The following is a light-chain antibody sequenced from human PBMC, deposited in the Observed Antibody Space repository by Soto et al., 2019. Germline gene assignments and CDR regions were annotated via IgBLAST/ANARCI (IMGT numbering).Light chain of an antibody. Sequence: QSALTQPPSASGSPGQSVTISYTGTSSDVGPYKYVSWYQQHPGKAPKLIIYAVNQRPSGVPDRFSGSKSGNTASLTVSGLQAEDEADYYCSSYASGNIYVFGTGTKLTVL. CDR1: SSDVGPYKY. J-gene: IGLJ1*01. CDR2: AVN. CDR3: SSYASGNIYV. V-gene: IGLV2-8*01.